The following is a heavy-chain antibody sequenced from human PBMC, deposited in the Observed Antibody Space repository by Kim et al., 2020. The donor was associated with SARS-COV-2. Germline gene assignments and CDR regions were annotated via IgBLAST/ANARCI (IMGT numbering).Heavy chain of an antibody. CDR1: GFTFSNYA. D-gene: IGHD3-9*01. CDR2: IGDTGSSS. Sequence: GGSLRLSCAASGFTFSNYAMSWVRQAPGKGLEWVSGIGDTGSSSFYADSVKGRFTISRDNSKNTLYLQMNTLRAEDTAVYYCVKGTGPGLIGSGYYYYY. CDR3: VKGTGPGLIGSGYYYYY. V-gene: IGHV3-23*01. J-gene: IGHJ6*03.